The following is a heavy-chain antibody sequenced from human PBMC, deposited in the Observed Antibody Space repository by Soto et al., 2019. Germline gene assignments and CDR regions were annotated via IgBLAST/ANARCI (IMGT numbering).Heavy chain of an antibody. CDR1: GYTFTNYW. Sequence: ESLRISCKGFGYTFTNYWVAWVRQMPGKGLEWMGIIYSYDSDTRYSPSFQGQVTLSADKSINTAYLQCKSLKASDTAMYYCAGRPSNVGCVDVWGQGTTVTVSS. CDR2: IYSYDSDT. J-gene: IGHJ6*02. V-gene: IGHV5-51*01. CDR3: AGRPSNVGCVDV. D-gene: IGHD6-19*01.